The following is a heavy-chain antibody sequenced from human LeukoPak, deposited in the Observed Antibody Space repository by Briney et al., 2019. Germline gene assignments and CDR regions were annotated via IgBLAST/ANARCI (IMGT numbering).Heavy chain of an antibody. CDR1: GYTFTGYY. D-gene: IGHD1-26*01. V-gene: IGHV1-2*02. CDR2: INPNSGGT. Sequence: GASVKVSCKASGYTFTGYYMHWVRQAPGQGPEWMGWINPNSGGTKYAQKFQGRVTMTRDTSISTAYMELSRLRYDDTAVYYCARNGGSYGLDYWGQGTLVTVSS. J-gene: IGHJ4*02. CDR3: ARNGGSYGLDY.